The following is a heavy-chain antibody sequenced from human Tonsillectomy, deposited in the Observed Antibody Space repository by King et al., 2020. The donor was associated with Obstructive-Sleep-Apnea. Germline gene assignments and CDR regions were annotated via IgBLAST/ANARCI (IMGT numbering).Heavy chain of an antibody. V-gene: IGHV1-18*01. Sequence: QLVQSGTEVKKPGASVRVSCKASGYTFPTYGISWVRQAPGQGLEWMGWISGYNGYTNYAQKLQGRVTMTTDTSTSTAYMDLRSLRSDDTAVYYCARRLVGSNNGFDPWGQGTLVTVSS. CDR1: GYTFPTYG. D-gene: IGHD1-26*01. CDR2: ISGYNGYT. J-gene: IGHJ5*02. CDR3: ARRLVGSNNGFDP.